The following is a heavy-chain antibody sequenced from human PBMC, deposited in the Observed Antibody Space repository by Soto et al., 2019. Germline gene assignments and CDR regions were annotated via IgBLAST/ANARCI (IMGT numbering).Heavy chain of an antibody. D-gene: IGHD5-12*01. Sequence: GASVKVSCKASDYTFTSYGISWVRQAPGQGLEWMGWISAYNGNTNYAQKLQGRVTMTTDTSTSTAYMELRSLRSDDTAVYYCARINSGYDWPTRDYWGQGTLVTVYS. J-gene: IGHJ4*02. CDR3: ARINSGYDWPTRDY. V-gene: IGHV1-18*04. CDR2: ISAYNGNT. CDR1: DYTFTSYG.